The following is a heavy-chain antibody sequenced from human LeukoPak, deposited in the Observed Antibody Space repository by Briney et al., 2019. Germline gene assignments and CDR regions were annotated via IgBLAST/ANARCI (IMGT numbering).Heavy chain of an antibody. CDR2: INHRGST. Sequence: SETLSLTCAVYGGSFSGYYWTWIRQPPGKGLEWSGEINHRGSTNYNPSLKSRVTISVDTSINQCSLRLSSLTAPDTAVYCCARGGVGDRLNDWNQGTPVTVSA. CDR3: ARGGVGDRLND. D-gene: IGHD2-2*01. V-gene: IGHV4-34*01. J-gene: IGHJ4*02. CDR1: GGSFSGYY.